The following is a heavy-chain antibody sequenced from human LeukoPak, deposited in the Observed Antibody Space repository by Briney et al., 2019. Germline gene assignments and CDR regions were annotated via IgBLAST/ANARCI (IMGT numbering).Heavy chain of an antibody. D-gene: IGHD2-21*02. CDR2: IYDSGTT. J-gene: IGHJ4*02. Sequence: SETLSLTCTVSGGSIRRYYWSWIRQPPGKGLEWIGYIYDSGTTKYNISLQSRVTISLDTSKNQFTLKLTSVTAADTAVYYCARGLGVVTATLGHWGQGTLVTVSS. V-gene: IGHV4-59*01. CDR3: ARGLGVVTATLGH. CDR1: GGSIRRYY.